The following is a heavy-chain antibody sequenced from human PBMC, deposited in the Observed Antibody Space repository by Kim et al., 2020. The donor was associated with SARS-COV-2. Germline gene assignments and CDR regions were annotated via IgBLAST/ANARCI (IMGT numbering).Heavy chain of an antibody. CDR1: GYTFTNYP. V-gene: IGHV7-4-1*02. J-gene: IGHJ4*02. D-gene: IGHD6-19*01. CDR2: ISTNTGNP. CDR3: ARGGTVTGRLGDY. Sequence: ASVKVSCKASGYTFTNYPMNWVRQAPGQGLEWIGWISTNTGNPTYAQAFAGRFVFSLVTSVSTAYLQISSLKTDDTAVYFCARGGTVTGRLGDYWGQGTLVTVSS.